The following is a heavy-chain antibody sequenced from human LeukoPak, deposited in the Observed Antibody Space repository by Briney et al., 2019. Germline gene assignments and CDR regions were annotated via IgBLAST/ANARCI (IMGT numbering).Heavy chain of an antibody. V-gene: IGHV3-48*03. D-gene: IGHD6-19*01. J-gene: IGHJ4*02. CDR3: ARVAGYSSGWLAFDY. CDR1: GFTFSSYE. Sequence: GGSLRLSCAASGFTFSSYEMNWVRQAPGKGLEWVSHISSSGSTIYYADSVKGRFTISRDNAKNSLYLQMNSLRAEDTAVYYCARVAGYSSGWLAFDYWGQGTLVTVSS. CDR2: ISSSGSTI.